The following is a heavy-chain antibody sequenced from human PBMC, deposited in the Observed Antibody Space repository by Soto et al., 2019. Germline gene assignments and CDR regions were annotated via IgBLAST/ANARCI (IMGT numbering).Heavy chain of an antibody. J-gene: IGHJ4*02. V-gene: IGHV3-23*01. CDR3: AKKWELYFDY. D-gene: IGHD1-26*01. Sequence: HPGGSLRLSFAASGFTFITCAMSWVRQAPGKGLEWVSTVSGSGGTTHYADSVKGRFTISRDNSKNMLFLQMNSLRAEDTAVYYCAKKWELYFDYWGQGTLVTVSS. CDR1: GFTFITCA. CDR2: VSGSGGTT.